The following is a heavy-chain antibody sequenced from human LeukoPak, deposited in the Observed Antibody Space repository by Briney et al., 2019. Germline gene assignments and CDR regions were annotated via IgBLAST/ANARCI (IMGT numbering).Heavy chain of an antibody. CDR1: GYCFSNSW. CDR2: IYPGDSDT. CDR3: ARRYSGYDRYNWFDP. V-gene: IGHV5-51*01. J-gene: IGHJ5*02. Sequence: GESLKISCKASGYCFSNSWIGWVRQMPGKGLEWMGIIYPGDSDTRYSPSFQGQVTISADKSISTAYLQWSSLKASDTAMYYCARRYSGYDRYNWFDPWGQGTLVTVSS. D-gene: IGHD5-12*01.